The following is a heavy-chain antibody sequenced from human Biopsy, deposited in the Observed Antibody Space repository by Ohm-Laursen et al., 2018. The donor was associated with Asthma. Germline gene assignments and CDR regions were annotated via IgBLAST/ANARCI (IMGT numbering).Heavy chain of an antibody. V-gene: IGHV3-23*01. CDR2: ISGSGGST. CDR3: ASYEVVTSILPLDV. D-gene: IGHD2-21*02. J-gene: IGHJ6*02. CDR1: GFTFSSYA. Sequence: SLRLSCSASGFTFSSYAMSWVRQAPGKGLEWVSAISGSGGSTYYADSVKGRLTISRDNSKNTLYLQMNSLRAEDTAVYYCASYEVVTSILPLDVWGQGTTVTVSS.